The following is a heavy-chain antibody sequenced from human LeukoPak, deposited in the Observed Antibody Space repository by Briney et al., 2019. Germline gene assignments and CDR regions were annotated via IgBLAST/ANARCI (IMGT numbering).Heavy chain of an antibody. CDR1: GGSISSYY. V-gene: IGHV4-59*01. J-gene: IGHJ4*02. CDR3: ARVRDPQTVYGDYSDY. CDR2: IYYSGST. Sequence: SETLSLTCTVSGGSISSYYWSWIRQPPGKGLEWIGYIYYSGSTNYNPSLKSRVTISVDTSKNQFSLKLSSVTAADTAVYYCARVRDPQTVYGDYSDYWGQGTLVTVSS. D-gene: IGHD4-17*01.